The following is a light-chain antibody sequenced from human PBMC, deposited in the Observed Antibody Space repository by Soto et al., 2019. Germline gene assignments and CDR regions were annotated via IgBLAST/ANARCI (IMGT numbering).Light chain of an antibody. CDR1: SSNIGAGYD. Sequence: QSVLTQSPSVSGARGQGVTISCTGSSSNIGAGYDVHWYQQLPGTAPKLLIFGNNNRPPGVPDRFSGSKSGTSASLAITGLQAEDEADYYCQSYDSSLSGVIFGGGTKLTVL. V-gene: IGLV1-40*01. J-gene: IGLJ2*01. CDR2: GNN. CDR3: QSYDSSLSGVI.